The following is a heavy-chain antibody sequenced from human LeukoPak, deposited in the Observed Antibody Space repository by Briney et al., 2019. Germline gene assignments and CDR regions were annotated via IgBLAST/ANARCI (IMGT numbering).Heavy chain of an antibody. D-gene: IGHD6-19*01. Sequence: GGSLRLSCAASGFTFSSYAMHWVRQAPGKGLEYVSAISSNGGSTYYADSVKGRFTISRDNSKNTLYLQMSSLKAEVTAVYYCVKNGIYSSGWYGGYFDYWGQGTLVTVSS. CDR2: ISSNGGST. CDR3: VKNGIYSSGWYGGYFDY. J-gene: IGHJ4*02. CDR1: GFTFSSYA. V-gene: IGHV3-64D*09.